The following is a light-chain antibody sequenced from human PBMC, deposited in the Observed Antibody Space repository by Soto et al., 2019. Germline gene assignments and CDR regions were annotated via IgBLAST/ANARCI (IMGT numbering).Light chain of an antibody. J-gene: IGKJ4*01. CDR3: QQRSKWPPSLT. CDR2: AAS. V-gene: IGKV1-39*01. CDR1: QSISNH. Sequence: VTITCRSSQSISNHLNWYQQKPGKAPKLLIFAASSLQSGVPSRFSGSGSGTDFILTISSLEPEDFAVYFCQQRSKWPPSLTFGGGTKV.